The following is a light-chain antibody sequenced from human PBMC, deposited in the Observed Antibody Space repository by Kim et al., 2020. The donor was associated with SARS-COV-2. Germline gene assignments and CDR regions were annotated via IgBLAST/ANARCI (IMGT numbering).Light chain of an antibody. CDR3: EQYNSYSRT. J-gene: IGKJ1*01. V-gene: IGKV1-5*01. CDR2: DAS. CDR1: QSISNC. Sequence: DIQMTQSPSTLSASVGDRVTITCRASQSISNCLAWYQQKPGKAPKLLIYDASNLESGVPSRFSGSGSGTEFTLTISSLQPDDFATYHCEQYNSYSRTFGQGAKVDSK.